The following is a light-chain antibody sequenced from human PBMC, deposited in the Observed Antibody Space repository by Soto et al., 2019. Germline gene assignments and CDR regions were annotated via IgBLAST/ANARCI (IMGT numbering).Light chain of an antibody. CDR1: QSVSSN. CDR3: QQYNNWPPLT. V-gene: IGKV3-15*01. Sequence: EIVMTQSPATQSVSPGERATLSCRASQSVSSNLAWYQQKPGQAPRLLIYGASTRATGIPARFSGSGSGTEFTLTISSLQSEDFAVYYCQQYNNWPPLTFGGGTKGEIK. CDR2: GAS. J-gene: IGKJ4*01.